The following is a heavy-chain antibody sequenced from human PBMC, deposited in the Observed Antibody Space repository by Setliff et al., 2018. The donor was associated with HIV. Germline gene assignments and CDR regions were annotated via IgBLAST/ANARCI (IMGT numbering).Heavy chain of an antibody. V-gene: IGHV4-39*01. J-gene: IGHJ6*03. CDR2: LFHTGSS. Sequence: SETLSLTCTVSGGSSSSRSYSWGWVRQPPGQGLEWLGNLFHTGSSYFNPSLKSRLTMSVDTSTNQFSLSLISMTAADSAVYYCARLGDNSDWRSNYFFYYMDVWGKGTTVTVSS. CDR3: ARLGDNSDWRSNYFFYYMDV. CDR1: GGSSSSRSYS. D-gene: IGHD3-22*01.